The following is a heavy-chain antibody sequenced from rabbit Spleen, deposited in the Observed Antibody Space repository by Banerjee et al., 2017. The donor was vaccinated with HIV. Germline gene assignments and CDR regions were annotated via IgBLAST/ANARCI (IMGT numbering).Heavy chain of an antibody. CDR3: ARDAAGREDFNL. J-gene: IGHJ4*01. Sequence: QEQMVESGGGLVQPGGSLKLSCKASGFDFSSYGVSWVRQAPGKGLEWIGYIDPVFGITYYANWVNGRFSISRENAQNTVLLQMTSLTAADTATYFCARDAAGREDFNLWGPGTLVTVS. CDR2: IDPVFGIT. D-gene: IGHD4-2*01. V-gene: IGHV1S47*01. CDR1: GFDFSSYG.